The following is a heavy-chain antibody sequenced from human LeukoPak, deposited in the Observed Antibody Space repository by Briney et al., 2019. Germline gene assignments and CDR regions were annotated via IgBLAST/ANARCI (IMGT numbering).Heavy chain of an antibody. CDR2: IYYSGRT. V-gene: IGHV4-39*01. CDR1: GGSISSSSYY. D-gene: IGHD3-9*01. J-gene: IGHJ4*02. Sequence: SETLSLSCTVSGGSISSSSYYWGWIRQPPGKGLEWLGSIYYSGRTYHNPSLNSRVTISVDTSKNQFSLKLSSVTAADTAVYYCARTAYYDILTGYNPLLGFDYWGQGTLVTVSS. CDR3: ARTAYYDILTGYNPLLGFDY.